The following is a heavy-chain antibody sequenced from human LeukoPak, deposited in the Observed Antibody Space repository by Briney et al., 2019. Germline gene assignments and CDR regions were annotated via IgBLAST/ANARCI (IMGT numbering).Heavy chain of an antibody. Sequence: GGSLRLSCAASGFTSGSYGMHWVRQAPGKGLGWVAVIWYDGSNKYYADSVKGRFTISRDNSKNTLYLQMNSLRAEDTAVYYCARDLSNMVRGVIIDYWGQGTLVTVSS. CDR3: ARDLSNMVRGVIIDY. D-gene: IGHD3-10*01. CDR1: GFTSGSYG. CDR2: IWYDGSNK. J-gene: IGHJ4*02. V-gene: IGHV3-33*01.